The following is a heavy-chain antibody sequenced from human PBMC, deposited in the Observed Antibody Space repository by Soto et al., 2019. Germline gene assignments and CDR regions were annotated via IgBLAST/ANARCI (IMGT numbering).Heavy chain of an antibody. CDR2: IKQDGSEK. J-gene: IGHJ4*02. CDR3: ARTNSGSYFERDY. D-gene: IGHD1-26*01. Sequence: EVQLVGSGGGLVQPGGSLRLSCAASGFTFSSYGMSWVRQAPGKGLEWVANIKQDGSEKYYVGSVKGRFTISRDNAKNSLYLAMNSLRAEDTAVYYCARTNSGSYFERDYWGQGTLVTVSS. CDR1: GFTFSSYG. V-gene: IGHV3-7*01.